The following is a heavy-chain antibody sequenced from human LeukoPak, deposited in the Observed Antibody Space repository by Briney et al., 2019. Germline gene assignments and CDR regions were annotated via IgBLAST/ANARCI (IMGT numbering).Heavy chain of an antibody. CDR1: GGSISNYY. CDR2: IYYSGST. CDR3: ARGNQLGYYDTSGYLDY. V-gene: IGHV4-59*01. J-gene: IGHJ4*02. Sequence: SETLSPTCTVSGGSISNYYWSWIRQPPGKGLEWIGNIYYSGSTNYNPSLKSRVTISVDTSKNQFSLKLSSVTAADTAVYYCARGNQLGYYDTSGYLDYWGQGTLVTVSS. D-gene: IGHD3-22*01.